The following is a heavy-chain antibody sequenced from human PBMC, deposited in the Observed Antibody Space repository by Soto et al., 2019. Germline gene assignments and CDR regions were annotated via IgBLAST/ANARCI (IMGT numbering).Heavy chain of an antibody. D-gene: IGHD3-3*01. Sequence: SDTLSLTCAVYGWSFSCYYWSWIRQPLGKGLEWIGEVHYSGSPNYNPSLESRITISLDTSKTQFSLKLSSVTAADTAVYYCAGDFRTKEFWTGYTAAFDSWGQGTLVTVSS. CDR1: GWSFSCYY. J-gene: IGHJ4*02. V-gene: IGHV4-34*01. CDR3: AGDFRTKEFWTGYTAAFDS. CDR2: VHYSGSP.